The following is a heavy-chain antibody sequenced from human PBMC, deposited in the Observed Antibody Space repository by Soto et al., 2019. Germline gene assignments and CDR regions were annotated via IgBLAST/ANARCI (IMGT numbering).Heavy chain of an antibody. V-gene: IGHV3-11*03. D-gene: IGHD3-22*01. J-gene: IGHJ3*02. CDR1: GFSFSDYY. CDR2: ISSSSSYT. CDR3: ARLYDSSGLDAVDI. Sequence: PGGSLRLSCAASGFSFSDYYMSWIRQAPGKGLEWVSYISSSSSYTNYADSVKGRFTISRDNAKNSLDLQMNSLRAEDTAVYYCARLYDSSGLDAVDIWGQGTMVTVSS.